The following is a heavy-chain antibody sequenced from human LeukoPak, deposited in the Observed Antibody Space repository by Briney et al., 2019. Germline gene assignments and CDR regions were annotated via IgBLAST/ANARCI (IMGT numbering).Heavy chain of an antibody. V-gene: IGHV1-2*02. CDR2: INPNSGGT. Sequence: ASVKVSCKASGYTFTGYYMHWVRQAPGQGLEWMGWINPNSGGTNYAQKFQGRVTMTRDTSISTAYMELSSLRSEDTAVYYCATAQEFSSSGAFDIWGQGTMVTVSS. CDR1: GYTFTGYY. J-gene: IGHJ3*02. CDR3: ATAQEFSSSGAFDI. D-gene: IGHD6-6*01.